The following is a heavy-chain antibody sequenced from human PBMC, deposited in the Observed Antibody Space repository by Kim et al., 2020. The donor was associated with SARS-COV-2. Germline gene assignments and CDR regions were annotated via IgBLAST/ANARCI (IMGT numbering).Heavy chain of an antibody. CDR3: ARVQSATGPYYMDV. V-gene: IGHV4-34*01. Sequence: NPSLKSRITRSVDTSKNQFSLKLSSVTAADTAVFYCARVQSATGPYYMDVWGKGTTVTVSS. D-gene: IGHD6-13*01. J-gene: IGHJ6*03.